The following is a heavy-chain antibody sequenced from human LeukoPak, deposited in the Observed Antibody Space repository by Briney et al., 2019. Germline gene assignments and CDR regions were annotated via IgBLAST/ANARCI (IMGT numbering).Heavy chain of an antibody. J-gene: IGHJ4*02. V-gene: IGHV3-74*01. D-gene: IGHD2-2*01. CDR2: INTDGTST. Sequence: GGSLRLSCAASGFTFNSYWMHWVRQAPGKGLVWVSRINTDGTSTNLADSVKGRFTISRDNAKNMLYLQMNSLRADDTAVYYCARGSSTSYFYWGQGTLVTVSS. CDR1: GFTFNSYW. CDR3: ARGSSTSYFY.